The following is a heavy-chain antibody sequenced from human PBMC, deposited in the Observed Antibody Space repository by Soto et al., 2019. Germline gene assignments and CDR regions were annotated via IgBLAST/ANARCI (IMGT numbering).Heavy chain of an antibody. D-gene: IGHD6-13*01. J-gene: IGHJ5*02. V-gene: IGHV4-39*01. Sequence: SETLSLTCTVSGGSISSGGYYWGWIRQPPGKGLEWIGSIYYSGSTYYNPSLKSRVTISVDTSKNQFSLKLSSVTAADTAVYYCARHQSHSSSYVDPWGQGTLVTVSS. CDR1: GGSISSGGYY. CDR2: IYYSGST. CDR3: ARHQSHSSSYVDP.